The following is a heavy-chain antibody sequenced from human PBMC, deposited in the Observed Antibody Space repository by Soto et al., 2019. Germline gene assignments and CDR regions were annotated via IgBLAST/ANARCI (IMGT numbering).Heavy chain of an antibody. D-gene: IGHD3-16*02. V-gene: IGHV3-30*03. CDR1: PFSFSSYA. J-gene: IGHJ4*02. CDR2: ISHDGSKN. CDR3: VDSDLSFDY. Sequence: QVQLVESGGTVVQPGRSLRLSCAGSPFSFSSYAMHWVRQAPGKGLQWLAVISHDGSKNHYADSVKCRFTVSRDNSENILYLEMNSLRDEDTAVYYCVDSDLSFDYWGQGTLVTVSS.